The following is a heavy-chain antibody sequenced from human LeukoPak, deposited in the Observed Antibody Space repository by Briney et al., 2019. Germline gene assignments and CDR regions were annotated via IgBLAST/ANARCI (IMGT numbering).Heavy chain of an antibody. CDR3: AKKSPYGGRDY. V-gene: IGHV3-23*01. Sequence: PGGSLRLSCAASGFTFSNYAMSWVRQAPGKGLEWVSAISGNGVNTYYADSVKGRFTISRDNSKNTLNLQVNSLTFEDTAVYYCAKKSPYGGRDYWGPGTLVTVSS. J-gene: IGHJ4*02. CDR1: GFTFSNYA. D-gene: IGHD4-23*01. CDR2: ISGNGVNT.